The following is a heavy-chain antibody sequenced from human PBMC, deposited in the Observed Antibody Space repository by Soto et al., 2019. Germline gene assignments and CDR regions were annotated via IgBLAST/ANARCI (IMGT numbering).Heavy chain of an antibody. CDR2: IDPSDSYT. V-gene: IGHV5-10-1*01. CDR3: ARHIVVVTAIDVVWFAP. CDR1: GYSFTSYW. D-gene: IGHD2-21*02. Sequence: GESLKIYCKGSGYSFTSYWISWVRQMPGKGLEWMGRIDPSDSYTNYSPSFQGHVTISADKAISTAYLQWSSLKASDTAMYYCARHIVVVTAIDVVWFAPWVQGTLVTVSS. J-gene: IGHJ5*02.